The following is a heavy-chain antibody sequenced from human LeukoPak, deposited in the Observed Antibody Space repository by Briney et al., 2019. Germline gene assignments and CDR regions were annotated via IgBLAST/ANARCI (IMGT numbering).Heavy chain of an antibody. V-gene: IGHV1-46*01. J-gene: IGHJ4*02. CDR2: INPSGGST. CDR1: GYTFTSYY. CDR3: ARAAYAKAAAAAGKGYFDY. D-gene: IGHD6-13*01. Sequence: ASVKVSCKASGYTFTSYYMHWVRQAPGQGLEWMGIINPSGGSTSYAQKFQGRVTMTRETSTSTVYMELSSLRSEDTAVYYCARAAYAKAAAAAGKGYFDYWGQGTLVTVSS.